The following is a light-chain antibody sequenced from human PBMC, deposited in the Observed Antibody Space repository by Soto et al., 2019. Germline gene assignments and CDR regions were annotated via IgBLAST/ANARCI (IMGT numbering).Light chain of an antibody. Sequence: DIQMTQSPSSLSASVGDKVTITCRASQSMSSYLNWYQQKPGKAPKLLIYAASSLQSGVPSRFSCSGSGTDFTLTISSLQPEDFETYYCQQSYSTPPTFGQGTKVEIK. CDR3: QQSYSTPPT. CDR1: QSMSSY. J-gene: IGKJ1*01. V-gene: IGKV1-39*01. CDR2: AAS.